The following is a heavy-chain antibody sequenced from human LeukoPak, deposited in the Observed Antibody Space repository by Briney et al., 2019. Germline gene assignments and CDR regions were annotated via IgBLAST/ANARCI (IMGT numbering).Heavy chain of an antibody. Sequence: GGSLRLACAGSGFTFSSYSMNWVCQAPGKRLEWVSSISSSSSTIYYADSVRGRFTISRDNAKTSLYLQMNSLRAEDTAVYYCARELRLLSPWGPWGQGTLVTVSS. D-gene: IGHD3-10*01. CDR1: GFTFSSYS. CDR2: ISSSSSTI. CDR3: ARELRLLSPWGP. V-gene: IGHV3-48*04. J-gene: IGHJ5*02.